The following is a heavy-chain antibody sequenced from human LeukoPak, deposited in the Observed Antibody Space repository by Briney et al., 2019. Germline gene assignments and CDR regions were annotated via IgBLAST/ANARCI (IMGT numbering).Heavy chain of an antibody. V-gene: IGHV3-7*01. D-gene: IGHD3-16*01. CDR1: GFTFSSYW. CDR3: ARDGTFSLSLDY. Sequence: GSLRLSCAASGFTFSSYWMSWVRQAPGKGLEWVANIKQDGSEKYHVDSVKGRFTISRDNAKNSLYLQMNSLRAEDTAVYYCARDGTFSLSLDYWGQGTLVTVSS. J-gene: IGHJ4*02. CDR2: IKQDGSEK.